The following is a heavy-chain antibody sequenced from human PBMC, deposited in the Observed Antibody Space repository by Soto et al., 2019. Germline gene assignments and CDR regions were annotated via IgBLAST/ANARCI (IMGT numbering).Heavy chain of an antibody. Sequence: QLQLQESGPGLVKSSETLSLTCTVSGGSISSSSYYWGWIRQPPGKGLEWIGSIYYSGSTYYHLSPTRRVPISVETYKNQFSLKLSHVTAADRAVYYCASPHVRLTRGKNWFDPRGQGTLVNVSS. V-gene: IGHV4-39*01. CDR2: IYYSGST. CDR3: ASPHVRLTRGKNWFDP. D-gene: IGHD3-16*01. CDR1: GGSISSSSYY. J-gene: IGHJ5*02.